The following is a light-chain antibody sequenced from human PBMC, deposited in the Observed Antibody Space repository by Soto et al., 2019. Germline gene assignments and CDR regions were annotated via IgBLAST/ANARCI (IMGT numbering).Light chain of an antibody. CDR1: QSVINNY. V-gene: IGKV3D-20*01. Sequence: IEITQSPSRWRRCRGSSSTLSWSSQSVINNYLAWYQHRPGQAPRLLIYDTSNRAAGIPDRFSGSGSGTDFTLTISRLETEDFAVYYCQQYGSSGTFGQGPKVDIK. CDR2: DTS. CDR3: QQYGSSGT. J-gene: IGKJ1*01.